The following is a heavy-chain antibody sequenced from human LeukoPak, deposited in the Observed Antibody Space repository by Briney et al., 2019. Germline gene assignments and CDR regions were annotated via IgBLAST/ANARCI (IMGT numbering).Heavy chain of an antibody. CDR2: ISSSSSYI. CDR1: GFTFSSYS. V-gene: IGHV3-21*01. J-gene: IGHJ3*02. CDR3: AKTRADAFDI. Sequence: GGSLRLSCAASGFTFSSYSMNWVRQAPGKGLEWVSSISSSSSYIYYADSVKGRFTISRDNAKNSLYLQMNSLRAEDTAMYYCAKTRADAFDIWGQGTMVTVSS.